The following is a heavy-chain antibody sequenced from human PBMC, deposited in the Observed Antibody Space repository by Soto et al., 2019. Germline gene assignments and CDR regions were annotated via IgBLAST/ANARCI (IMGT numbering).Heavy chain of an antibody. CDR2: ISGSGGST. CDR1: GFTFSSYA. J-gene: IGHJ6*03. V-gene: IGHV3-23*01. CDR3: ASPPLVVAATPGYYYYMDV. D-gene: IGHD2-15*01. Sequence: GGSLRLSCAASGFTFSSYAMSWVRQAPGKGLEWVSAISGSGGSTYYADSVKGRFTISRDNSKNTLYLQMNSLRAEDTAVYYCASPPLVVAATPGYYYYMDVWGKGTTVTVSS.